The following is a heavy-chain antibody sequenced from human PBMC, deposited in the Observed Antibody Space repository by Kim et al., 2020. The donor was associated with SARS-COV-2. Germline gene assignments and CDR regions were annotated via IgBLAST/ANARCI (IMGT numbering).Heavy chain of an antibody. V-gene: IGHV4-4*07. CDR3: ASEMGAQAGSSVPFDP. CDR1: GGSISSYY. Sequence: SETLSLTCTVSGGSISSYYWSWIRQPAGKGLEWIGRIYTSGSTNYNPSLKSRVTMSVDTSKNQFSLKLSSVTAADTAVYYCASEMGAQAGSSVPFDPWGQGTLVTVSS. J-gene: IGHJ5*02. CDR2: IYTSGST. D-gene: IGHD1-26*01.